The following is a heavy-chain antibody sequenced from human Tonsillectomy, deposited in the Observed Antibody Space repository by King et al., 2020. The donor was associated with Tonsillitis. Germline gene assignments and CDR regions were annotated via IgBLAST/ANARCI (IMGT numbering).Heavy chain of an antibody. CDR3: ARDRDDYIFDY. V-gene: IGHV3-33*05. Sequence: QLVESGGGVVQPGRSLRLSCAASGFTFSSYDMYWVRQAPGKGLEWVAVISSDGSYKYYADSVQGRFTISRDNSKNTLYLQMNSLRAEDTAVYYCARDRDDYIFDYWGQGTLVTVSS. CDR1: GFTFSSYD. D-gene: IGHD4/OR15-4a*01. CDR2: ISSDGSYK. J-gene: IGHJ4*02.